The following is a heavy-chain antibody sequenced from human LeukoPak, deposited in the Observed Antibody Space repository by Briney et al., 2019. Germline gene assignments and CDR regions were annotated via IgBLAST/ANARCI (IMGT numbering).Heavy chain of an antibody. V-gene: IGHV1-18*01. CDR1: TYTFTRYG. CDR2: ISGYNGNT. Sequence: ASVKVSCKASTYTFTRYGISWVRQAPGQGLEWMGWISGYNGNTNYAQKFLGRVSMTADTATSTAYMELRSLTSDDTAVYYCASLGIAVAGTEVDYWGQGTLVTVSS. D-gene: IGHD6-19*01. J-gene: IGHJ4*02. CDR3: ASLGIAVAGTEVDY.